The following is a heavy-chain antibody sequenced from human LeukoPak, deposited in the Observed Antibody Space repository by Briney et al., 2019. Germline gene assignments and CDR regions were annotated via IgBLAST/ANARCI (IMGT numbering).Heavy chain of an antibody. CDR3: ARQNGGYSYGYKVPPQELDY. V-gene: IGHV3-74*01. CDR1: GFTFSSYW. D-gene: IGHD5-18*01. Sequence: GGSLRLSCAASGFTFSSYWMHWVRQAPGKGLVWVSRINSDGSSTSYADSVKGRFTISRDNAKNTLYLQMNSLRAEDTAVYYCARQNGGYSYGYKVPPQELDYWGQGTLVTVSS. J-gene: IGHJ4*02. CDR2: INSDGSST.